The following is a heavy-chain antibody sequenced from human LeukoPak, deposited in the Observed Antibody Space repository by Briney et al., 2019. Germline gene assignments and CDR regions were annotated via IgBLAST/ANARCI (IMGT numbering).Heavy chain of an antibody. J-gene: IGHJ5*02. V-gene: IGHV4-39*01. CDR1: GGSISSSSYY. D-gene: IGHD2-2*01. Sequence: SETLSLTCTVSGGSISSSSYYWGWIRQPPGKGLEWIGSIYYSGSTYYNPSRKSRVTISVDTSKNQFSLKLSSVTAADTAVYYCARSYCSSTSCYFPSSWFDPWGQGTLVTVSS. CDR2: IYYSGST. CDR3: ARSYCSSTSCYFPSSWFDP.